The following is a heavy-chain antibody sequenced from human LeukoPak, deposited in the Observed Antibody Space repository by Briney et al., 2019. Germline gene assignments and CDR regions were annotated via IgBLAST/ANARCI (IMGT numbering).Heavy chain of an antibody. CDR3: AKESGATVTNSFDY. CDR2: LSGSGGFT. V-gene: IGHV3-23*01. Sequence: GGSLRLSCAASGFTFSSYAMTWVRQAPGKGLEWVSGLSGSGGFTFYADSVKGRFTISRDNSKNTLYLQVNSLRAEDTAVYYCAKESGATVTNSFDYWGQGTLVAVSS. D-gene: IGHD4-17*01. J-gene: IGHJ4*02. CDR1: GFTFSSYA.